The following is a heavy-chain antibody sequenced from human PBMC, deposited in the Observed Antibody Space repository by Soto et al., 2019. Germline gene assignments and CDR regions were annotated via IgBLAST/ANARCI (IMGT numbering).Heavy chain of an antibody. V-gene: IGHV3-21*01. CDR1: GFTFSSYS. D-gene: IGHD3-22*01. Sequence: GVSLRLSCSASGFTFSSYSMNWVRQAPGKGLEWVSSISSSSSYIYYADSVKGRFTISRDNAKNSLYLQMNSLRAEDTAVYYCARVITVRVTIIRKVQSGMDVWGQGTTVTVSS. CDR2: ISSSSSYI. CDR3: ARVITVRVTIIRKVQSGMDV. J-gene: IGHJ6*02.